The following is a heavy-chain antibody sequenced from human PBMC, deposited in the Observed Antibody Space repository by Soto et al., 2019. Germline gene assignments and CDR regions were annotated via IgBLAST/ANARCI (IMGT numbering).Heavy chain of an antibody. V-gene: IGHV3-23*01. J-gene: IGHJ4*02. CDR1: GFTFSTYA. CDR2: VSASGLNT. CDR3: VTDRPRSTSGYFFGY. D-gene: IGHD2-2*01. Sequence: EVQLLESGGKLVQPGGSLTLSCAASGFTFSTYAMAWVRQAPGKGLEWVSGVSASGLNTDYADPVKGRFYISRDNHTNSVSLHRNCLRAEETALYYCVTDRPRSTSGYFFGYWGQGTPVTVSS.